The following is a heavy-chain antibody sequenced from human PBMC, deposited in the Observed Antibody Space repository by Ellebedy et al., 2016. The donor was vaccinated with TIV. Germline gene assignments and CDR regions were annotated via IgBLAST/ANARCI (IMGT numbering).Heavy chain of an antibody. CDR3: ARVHWGYYYMDV. CDR2: IWYDGSNK. D-gene: IGHD7-27*01. CDR1: GFTFSSYG. J-gene: IGHJ6*03. Sequence: GESLKISXAASGFTFSSYGMHWVRQAPGKGLEWVAVIWYDGSNKYYADSVKGRFTISRDNAKNSLYLQMNSLRAEDTAVYYCARVHWGYYYMDVWGKGTTVTVSS. V-gene: IGHV3-33*01.